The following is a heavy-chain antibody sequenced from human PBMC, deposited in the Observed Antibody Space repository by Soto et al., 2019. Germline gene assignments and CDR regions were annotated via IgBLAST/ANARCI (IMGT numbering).Heavy chain of an antibody. J-gene: IGHJ4*02. Sequence: ASVKDSCKASGYTFTSYAMHWVRQAPGQRLEWMGRINAGNGNTKYSQKFQGRVTITRDTSASTAYMELSSLRSEDTAVYYCASPLRPYSSSWDFDYWGQGTLVTVSS. D-gene: IGHD6-13*01. CDR1: GYTFTSYA. CDR2: INAGNGNT. CDR3: ASPLRPYSSSWDFDY. V-gene: IGHV1-3*01.